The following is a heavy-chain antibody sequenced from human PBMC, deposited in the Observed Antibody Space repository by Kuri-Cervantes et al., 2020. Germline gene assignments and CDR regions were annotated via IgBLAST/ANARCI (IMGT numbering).Heavy chain of an antibody. CDR3: AKGSTMVQGMVGNYFDY. Sequence: GGSLRLSCAASGFTFSDYWMTWVRQAPGKGLEWVANIKEDGSEKQYADSVKGRFTISRDNAKNSLYLQMNSLRAEDTALYYCAKGSTMVQGMVGNYFDYWGQGTLVTVSS. CDR2: IKEDGSEK. J-gene: IGHJ4*02. V-gene: IGHV3-7*03. D-gene: IGHD3-10*01. CDR1: GFTFSDYW.